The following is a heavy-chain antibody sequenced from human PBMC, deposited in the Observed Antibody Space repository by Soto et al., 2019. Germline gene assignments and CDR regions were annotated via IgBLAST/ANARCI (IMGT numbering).Heavy chain of an antibody. J-gene: IGHJ4*02. Sequence: QLQLQESGSRLVKPSQTLSLTCDVFGASITTGGYSWSWIRQPPGQGLDWMGYIYHSGETFYSPSLRGRVTISVDRSKNQFSLNLASVTAADTAVYYCARYLLRGVIDFWGQGSLVTVSS. V-gene: IGHV4-30-2*01. CDR3: ARYLLRGVIDF. D-gene: IGHD3-10*01. CDR2: IYHSGET. CDR1: GASITTGGYS.